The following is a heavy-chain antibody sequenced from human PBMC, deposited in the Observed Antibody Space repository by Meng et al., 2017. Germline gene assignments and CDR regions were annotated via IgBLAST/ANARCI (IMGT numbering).Heavy chain of an antibody. Sequence: GESLKISCAASGFTFDDYGMSWVRQAPGKGLEWVSGINWNGGSTGYADSVKGRFTISRDNAKNSLYLKMNSLRAEDTALYHCARDPGFTCSSTSCYAFDYWGQGTLVTVSS. CDR1: GFTFDDYG. V-gene: IGHV3-20*01. CDR3: ARDPGFTCSSTSCYAFDY. CDR2: INWNGGST. D-gene: IGHD2-2*01. J-gene: IGHJ4*02.